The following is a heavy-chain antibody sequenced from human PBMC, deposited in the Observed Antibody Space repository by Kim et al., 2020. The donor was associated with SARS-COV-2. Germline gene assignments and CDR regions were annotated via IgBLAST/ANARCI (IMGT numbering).Heavy chain of an antibody. CDR2: ISSSSSYI. V-gene: IGHV3-21*01. D-gene: IGHD3-22*01. CDR1: GFTFSIYS. J-gene: IGHJ4*01. Sequence: GGSLRLSCAASGFTFSIYSMNWVRQAPGKGLEWVSSISSSSSYIYYGDLVKGRFTISRDNAKNLVYLQMNSLRAEDTADYYCARGYYDSSARGGDFDYWG. CDR3: ARGYYDSSARGGDFDY.